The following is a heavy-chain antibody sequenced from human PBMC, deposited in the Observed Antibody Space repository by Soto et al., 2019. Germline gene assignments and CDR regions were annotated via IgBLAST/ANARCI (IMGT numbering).Heavy chain of an antibody. Sequence: ASVKVSCKASGYTFTSYAMNWVRQAPGQGLEWMGWINTNTGNPTYAQGFTGRFVFSLDTSVSTAYLQICSLKAEDTAVYYCAVFRQKTAVVTLKHLYFHYGLDVWGQGTTVTVSS. CDR2: INTNTGNP. D-gene: IGHD2-21*02. CDR3: AVFRQKTAVVTLKHLYFHYGLDV. V-gene: IGHV7-4-1*01. J-gene: IGHJ6*02. CDR1: GYTFTSYA.